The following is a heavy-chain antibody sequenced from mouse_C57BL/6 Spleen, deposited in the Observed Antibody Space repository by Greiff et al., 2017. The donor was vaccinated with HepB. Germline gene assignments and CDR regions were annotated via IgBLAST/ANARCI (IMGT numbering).Heavy chain of an antibody. V-gene: IGHV6-6*01. Sequence: EVHLVESGGGLVQPGGSMKLSCAASGFTFSDAWVDWVRQSPEKGLEWVAEIRNKANNHATYYAESVKGRFTISRDDSKSSVYLQMNSLRAEDTGIYYCTRAYGSVAWFAYWGKGTLVTVSA. CDR2: IRNKANNHAT. CDR1: GFTFSDAW. J-gene: IGHJ3*01. D-gene: IGHD1-1*01. CDR3: TRAYGSVAWFAY.